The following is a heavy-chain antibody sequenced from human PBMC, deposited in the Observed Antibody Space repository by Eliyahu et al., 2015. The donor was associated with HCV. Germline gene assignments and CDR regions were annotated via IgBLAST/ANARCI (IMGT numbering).Heavy chain of an antibody. J-gene: IGHJ4*02. CDR1: GFTFRNAW. CDR2: IKSKAHGGTT. D-gene: IGHD1-20*01. Sequence: EVQLVDSGGGLVKPGGSXRXSXXAXGFTFRNAWXNWXRXAPGKGLEWVXRIKSKAHGGTTDYAAFVEGRFTISRDDSNNTLYLQMNSLKTEDTAVYFCSTGLGYDWKYRLDYWGQGALVTVSS. V-gene: IGHV3-15*01. CDR3: STGLGYDWKYRLDY.